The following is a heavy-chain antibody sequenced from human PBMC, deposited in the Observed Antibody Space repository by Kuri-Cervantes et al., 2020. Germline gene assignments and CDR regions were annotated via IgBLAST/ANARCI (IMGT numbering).Heavy chain of an antibody. J-gene: IGHJ1*01. CDR1: GFIFSSYW. CDR2: IKQDGSEK. Sequence: GESLKISCAASGFIFSSYWMYWVRQAPGKGLEWVANIKQDGSEKYYVDSVKGRFTISRDNSKNTLYLQMNSLRAEDTAVYYCAKDSLYYDSSGYYVGAEYFQHWGQGTLVTVSS. CDR3: AKDSLYYDSSGYYVGAEYFQH. V-gene: IGHV3-7*01. D-gene: IGHD3-22*01.